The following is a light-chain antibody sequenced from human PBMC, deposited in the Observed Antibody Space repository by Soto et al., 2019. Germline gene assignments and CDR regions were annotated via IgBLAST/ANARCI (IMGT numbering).Light chain of an antibody. V-gene: IGKV3-11*01. CDR1: QSVSSY. CDR3: QQRSNWPPYT. Sequence: EIVLTQSPATLSLSPGERATLSCRASQSVSSYFAWYQQKPGQAPRLLIYDASNRATGIPARFSGSGSGTDFTLTMSSLEPEDFAVYYCQQRSNWPPYTFGQGTKLEIK. CDR2: DAS. J-gene: IGKJ2*01.